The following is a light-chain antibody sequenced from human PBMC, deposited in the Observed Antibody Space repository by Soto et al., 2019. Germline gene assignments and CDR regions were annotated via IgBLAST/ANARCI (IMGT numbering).Light chain of an antibody. J-gene: IGKJ1*01. CDR3: QQYNDWPRT. CDR1: QSVSSN. V-gene: IGKV3-15*01. Sequence: EIVMTQSQATLSVSPGERATLSCRASQSVSSNLAWYQQKPGQAPRLIIYAASSRATGIPARFSGSGSGTEFTLTISSLQSEDFAVYYCQQYNDWPRTFGQGTKVDIK. CDR2: AAS.